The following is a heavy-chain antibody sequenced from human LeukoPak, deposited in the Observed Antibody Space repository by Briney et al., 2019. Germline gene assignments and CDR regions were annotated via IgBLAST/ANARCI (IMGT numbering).Heavy chain of an antibody. V-gene: IGHV1-69*01. D-gene: IGHD2-2*01. Sequence: ASVKVSCKASGGTFSSYAISWVQQAPGQGLEWMGGIIPIFGTANYAQKFQGRVTITADESTSTAYMELSSLRSEDTAVYYCARKGYCSSTSCHYYYYGMDVWGQGTTVTVSS. CDR2: IIPIFGTA. CDR3: ARKGYCSSTSCHYYYYGMDV. CDR1: GGTFSSYA. J-gene: IGHJ6*02.